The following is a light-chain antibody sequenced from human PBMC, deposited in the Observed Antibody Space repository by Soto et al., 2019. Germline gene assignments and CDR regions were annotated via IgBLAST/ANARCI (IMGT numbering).Light chain of an antibody. Sequence: EIVMTQSTATLSVSPGERATLSCRASQSVSSNLAWCQQKPGQAPRLLIYATSARATGIPARFSGGGSGTDFTLTISRLEPEDFAVYYCRQYGRSLGFAFGGGTKVDIK. CDR1: QSVSSN. J-gene: IGKJ4*01. CDR3: RQYGRSLGFA. V-gene: IGKV3D-15*01. CDR2: ATS.